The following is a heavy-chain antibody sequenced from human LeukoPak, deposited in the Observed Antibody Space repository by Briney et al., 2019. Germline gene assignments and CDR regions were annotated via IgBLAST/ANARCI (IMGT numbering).Heavy chain of an antibody. CDR3: AKDLRYYDSSGYSDY. CDR2: ISYDGSNK. J-gene: IGHJ4*02. V-gene: IGHV3-30*18. D-gene: IGHD3-22*01. Sequence: GGSLRLSCAASGVTFSSYGMHWVRQAPGKGLEWVAVISYDGSNKYYADSVKGRFTISRDNSKNTLYLQMNSLRAEDTAVCYCAKDLRYYDSSGYSDYWGQGTLATVSS. CDR1: GVTFSSYG.